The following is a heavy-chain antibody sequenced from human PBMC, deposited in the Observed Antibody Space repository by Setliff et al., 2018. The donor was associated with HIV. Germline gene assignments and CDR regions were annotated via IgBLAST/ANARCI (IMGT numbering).Heavy chain of an antibody. CDR1: GGSFSNYP. J-gene: IGHJ4*02. D-gene: IGHD3-10*01. CDR3: ARDSTFFYGSGTSYNVVY. CDR2: IVPLVGTP. Sequence: ASVKVSCKASGGSFSNYPISWVRQAPGQGLEWMGGIVPLVGTPNYAQKFQGRLTITADKSTRTAYLELSRLSYEDTAVYWCARDSTFFYGSGTSYNVVYRGQGTLVTVSS. V-gene: IGHV1-69*06.